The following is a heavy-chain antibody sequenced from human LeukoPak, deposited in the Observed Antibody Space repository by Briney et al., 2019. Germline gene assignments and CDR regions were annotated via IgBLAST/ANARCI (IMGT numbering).Heavy chain of an antibody. CDR2: INPNSGGT. V-gene: IGHV1-2*02. J-gene: IGHJ6*03. CDR3: ARSAVVTANRRDYYMDV. CDR1: GYTFTSYY. D-gene: IGHD2-21*02. Sequence: ASVKVSCKASGYTFTSYYMHWVRQAPGQGLEWMGWINPNSGGTNYAQKFQGRVTMTRDTSISTAYMELSRLRSDDTAVYYCARSAVVTANRRDYYMDVWGKGTTVTIAS.